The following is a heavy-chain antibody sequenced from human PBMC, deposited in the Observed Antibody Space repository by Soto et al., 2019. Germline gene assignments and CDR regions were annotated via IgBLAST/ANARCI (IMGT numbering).Heavy chain of an antibody. V-gene: IGHV5-10-1*01. D-gene: IGHD3-22*01. CDR3: ARQLYDSDRGPNFQYCSDS. CDR1: GYSIAGYC. Sequence: GQFIRICRRGAGYSIAGYCSSWVSKKQGKGLEWMGRIDPSDSQTYYSPSFRGHVTFSVTKSITTVFLQWSSLRASDTAMYYCARQLYDSDRGPNFQYCSDSWVQGTPGTVSS. CDR2: IDPSDSQT. J-gene: IGHJ4*02.